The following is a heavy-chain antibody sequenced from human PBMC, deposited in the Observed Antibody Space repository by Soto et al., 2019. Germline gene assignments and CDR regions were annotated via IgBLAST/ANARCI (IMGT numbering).Heavy chain of an antibody. CDR3: VRDGISGAEPFDI. J-gene: IGHJ3*02. CDR2: ISAYNGNL. CDR1: GGTFSSYA. V-gene: IGHV1-18*01. D-gene: IGHD1-20*01. Sequence: ASVKVSCKASGGTFSSYAISWVRQAPGQGLEWMGWISAYNGNLNYAPKIQGRVTMTTDASATTAYMELRSLRSDDTAVYYCVRDGISGAEPFDIWGQGTMVTVSS.